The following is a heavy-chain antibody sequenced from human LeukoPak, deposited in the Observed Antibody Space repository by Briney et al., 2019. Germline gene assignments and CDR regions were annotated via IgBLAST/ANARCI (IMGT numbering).Heavy chain of an antibody. CDR3: ATRLWVGQTAFDI. Sequence: GASVKVSCKASGYTFTSYDINWVRQATGQGLEWMGWMNPNSGNTGYAQKFQGRVTMTRNTSISTAYMELSSLRSEDTAVYYCATRLWVGQTAFDIWGQGTMVTVSS. CDR1: GYTFTSYD. J-gene: IGHJ3*02. V-gene: IGHV1-8*01. CDR2: MNPNSGNT. D-gene: IGHD3-16*01.